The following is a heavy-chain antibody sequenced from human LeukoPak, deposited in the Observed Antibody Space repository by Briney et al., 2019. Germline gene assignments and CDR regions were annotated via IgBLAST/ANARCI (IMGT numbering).Heavy chain of an antibody. D-gene: IGHD2/OR15-2a*01. V-gene: IGHV3-66*01. CDR1: GLTVSNNY. J-gene: IGHJ4*02. CDR3: ARESEVRGLSFDY. Sequence: PGGSLRLSCAASGLTVSNNYMSWVRQAPGKGLAWVSVIYSGGSTYYADSVKGRFTVSRDNSKNTLYLQMNSLRAEDTAVYYCARESEVRGLSFDYWGQGTLVTVSS. CDR2: IYSGGST.